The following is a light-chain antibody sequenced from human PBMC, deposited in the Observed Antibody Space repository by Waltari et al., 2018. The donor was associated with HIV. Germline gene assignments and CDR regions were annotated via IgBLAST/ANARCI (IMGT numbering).Light chain of an antibody. CDR2: DVT. Sequence: QSALTQPASVSGSPGQSITISCAGTGAEIGAYNYVAWYQKLPDSVPKLIIYDVTSRPPGIPVRFSASRSGSAASRTISGLQAEDEGDYYCSSYTTFNAVIFGGGTKLTVL. V-gene: IGLV2-14*03. CDR1: GAEIGAYNY. CDR3: SSYTTFNAVI. J-gene: IGLJ2*01.